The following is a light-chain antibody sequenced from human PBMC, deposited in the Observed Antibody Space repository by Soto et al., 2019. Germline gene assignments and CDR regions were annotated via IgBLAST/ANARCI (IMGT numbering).Light chain of an antibody. CDR3: QHRSNWPLT. Sequence: DIQMTQSPSSLSASVGDRVTITCRASQSIRSYLNWYQQKPGKAPKLLIYAASSLQSGVPSKFSGSESATDFTLTISSLQPEDFALYYCQHRSNWPLTFGGGTKVEI. V-gene: IGKV1-39*01. CDR1: QSIRSY. CDR2: AAS. J-gene: IGKJ4*01.